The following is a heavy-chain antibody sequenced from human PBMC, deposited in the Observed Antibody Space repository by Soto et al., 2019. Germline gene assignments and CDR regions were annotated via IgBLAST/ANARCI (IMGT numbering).Heavy chain of an antibody. CDR3: ASAGITIFGVVSYFDY. CDR1: GGSIRSSSYY. V-gene: IGHV4-39*01. D-gene: IGHD3-3*01. Sequence: QLQLQESGPGLVKPSETLSLTCTVSGGSIRSSSYYWGWIRQPPGKGLEWIGSIYYSGSTYYNPSLKSRVTISVDTSKNQFSLKLSSVTAADTAVYYCASAGITIFGVVSYFDYWGQGTLVTVSS. CDR2: IYYSGST. J-gene: IGHJ4*02.